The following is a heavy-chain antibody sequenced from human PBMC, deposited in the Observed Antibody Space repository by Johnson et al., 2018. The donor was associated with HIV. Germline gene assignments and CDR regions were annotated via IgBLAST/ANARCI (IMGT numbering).Heavy chain of an antibody. V-gene: IGHV3-30*04. CDR3: AKGREWDLNGGAFDI. CDR2: ISYDGSNK. CDR1: GFTFSSYA. D-gene: IGHD1-26*01. Sequence: QVQLVESGAGVVQPGRSLRLSCAASGFTFSSYAMHWVRQAPGKGLGWVAVISYDGSNKYYADSVKGRFTISRDNSKNTLYLQMNSLRAEDTAVYYCAKGREWDLNGGAFDIWGQGTMVTVSS. J-gene: IGHJ3*02.